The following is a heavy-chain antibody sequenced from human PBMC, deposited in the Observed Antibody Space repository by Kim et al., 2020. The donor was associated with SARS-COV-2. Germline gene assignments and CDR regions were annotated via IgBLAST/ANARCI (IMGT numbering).Heavy chain of an antibody. J-gene: IGHJ4*02. V-gene: IGHV3-23*01. CDR3: ANMLSGRRAIDY. Sequence: YYSISVKGRFTISRDNSKNTLYLQMNGLRAEDTAVYYCANMLSGRRAIDYWGQGTLVTVSS. D-gene: IGHD2-8*01.